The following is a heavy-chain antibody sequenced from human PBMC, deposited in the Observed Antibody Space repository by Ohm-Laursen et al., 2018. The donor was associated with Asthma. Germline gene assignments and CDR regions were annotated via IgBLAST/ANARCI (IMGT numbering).Heavy chain of an antibody. D-gene: IGHD6-13*01. CDR2: ISSSSSYI. J-gene: IGHJ2*01. Sequence: SLRLSCTASGFTFSDYYMNWVRQAPGKGLEWVSSISSSSSYIYYADSVKGRFTISRDNAKNSLYLQMNSLRAEDTAVYYCARDGSGIAAPTYWYFDLWGRGTLVTVSS. V-gene: IGHV3-21*01. CDR1: GFTFSDYY. CDR3: ARDGSGIAAPTYWYFDL.